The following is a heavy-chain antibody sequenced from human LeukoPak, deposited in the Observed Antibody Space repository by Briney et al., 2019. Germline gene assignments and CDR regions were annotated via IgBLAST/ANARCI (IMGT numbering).Heavy chain of an antibody. CDR2: IYYTGNT. J-gene: IGHJ3*02. V-gene: IGHV4-59*01. Sequence: SETLSLTCTVSGGSISNYYWNWIRQPPGKGLEWIGYIYYTGNTNYNPSLKSRVTISVDTSKNQFSLKLSSVAAADTAVYYCARRRRAYCGGDCYYDAFDIWGQGTMVTVSS. CDR1: GGSISNYY. D-gene: IGHD2-21*02. CDR3: ARRRRAYCGGDCYYDAFDI.